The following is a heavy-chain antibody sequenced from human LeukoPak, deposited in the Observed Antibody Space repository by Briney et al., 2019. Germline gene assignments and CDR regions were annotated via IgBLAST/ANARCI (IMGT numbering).Heavy chain of an antibody. D-gene: IGHD3-22*01. V-gene: IGHV3-11*01. Sequence: GGSLRLSCAASGFSFSDYYMSWIRQAPGKGLEWVSYISSSGNTIYYADSVKGRFTISRDNAKNSLYLQMNSLRAEDTAVYYCARDQYYYDSSAPPLYWGQGTLVTVSS. J-gene: IGHJ4*02. CDR3: ARDQYYYDSSAPPLY. CDR1: GFSFSDYY. CDR2: ISSSGNTI.